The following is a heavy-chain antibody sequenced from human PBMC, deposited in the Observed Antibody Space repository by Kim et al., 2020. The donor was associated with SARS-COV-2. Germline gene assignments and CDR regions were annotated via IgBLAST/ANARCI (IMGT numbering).Heavy chain of an antibody. CDR1: GFTFSSYA. D-gene: IGHD3-10*01. CDR2: ISYDGSNK. CDR3: ARVGSMAFDY. J-gene: IGHJ4*02. V-gene: IGHV3-30*04. Sequence: GGSLRLSCAASGFTFSSYAMHWVRQAPGKGLEWVAVISYDGSNKYYADSVKGRFTISRDNSKNTLYLQMNSLRAEDTAVYYCARVGSMAFDYWGQGTLVTVSS.